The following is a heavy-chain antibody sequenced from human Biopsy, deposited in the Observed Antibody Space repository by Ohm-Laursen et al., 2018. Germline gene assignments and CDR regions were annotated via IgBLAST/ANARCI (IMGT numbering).Heavy chain of an antibody. J-gene: IGHJ5*02. Sequence: SDTLSLTCAVSGYSVTNDYYWGWIRQPPGKGLEWIGNIYYDGITYYNPSLKSRVAISVDTSTNQFSLKVSSVTAADTALYYCARHPTGFWFDPWGHGTLVTVSS. CDR1: GYSVTNDYY. CDR3: ARHPTGFWFDP. CDR2: IYYDGIT. V-gene: IGHV4-38-2*01.